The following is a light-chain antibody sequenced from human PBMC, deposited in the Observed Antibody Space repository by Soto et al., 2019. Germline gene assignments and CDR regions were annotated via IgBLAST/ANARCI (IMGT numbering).Light chain of an antibody. Sequence: QSALTQPASVSGSPGQSITISCTGTSSDVGGYNYVSWYQQHPGKAPKLIIYEVNNRPSGVSNRFSGSKSDNTASLTISGLQAEDEADYYCSSYTSSKTYVFGTGTKLTVL. J-gene: IGLJ1*01. V-gene: IGLV2-14*01. CDR3: SSYTSSKTYV. CDR1: SSDVGGYNY. CDR2: EVN.